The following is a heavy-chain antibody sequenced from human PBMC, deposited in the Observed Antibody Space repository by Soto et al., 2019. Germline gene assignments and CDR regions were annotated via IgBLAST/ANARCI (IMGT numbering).Heavy chain of an antibody. Sequence: QVQLVQSGAEVKKPGASVNVSCKASGYSFHTYAISWVRQAPGQGLEWVGWISGYNGITNYAQKFQGRVTLTTDTSTKTAFMELRSLTGDDTAVYYCAREYGMDVWGQGTPVTVSS. CDR2: ISGYNGIT. J-gene: IGHJ6*02. CDR3: AREYGMDV. CDR1: GYSFHTYA. V-gene: IGHV1-18*01.